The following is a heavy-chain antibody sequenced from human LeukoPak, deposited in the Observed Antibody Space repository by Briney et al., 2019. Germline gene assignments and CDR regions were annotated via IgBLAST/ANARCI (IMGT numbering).Heavy chain of an antibody. CDR2: IYYSGST. V-gene: IGHV4-59*01. CDR1: GGSISSYS. J-gene: IGHJ4*02. D-gene: IGHD5-24*01. Sequence: PSETLSLTCTVSGGSISSYSWSWIRQPPGKGLEWIGYIYYSGSTTYNPSLKSRVSISVDTSKNQFSLRLSSGTAADTAVYYCARDKAGYNDYWGQGTLVTVSS. CDR3: ARDKAGYNDY.